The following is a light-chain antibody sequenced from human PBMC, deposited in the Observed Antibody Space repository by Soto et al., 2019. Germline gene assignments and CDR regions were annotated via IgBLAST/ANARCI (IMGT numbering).Light chain of an antibody. J-gene: IGKJ3*01. CDR3: HQSGSSPPFI. Sequence: EIVLTQSPGTLSLSPGERATLSCRASQRVSNREIAWYQQIPGQAPRLLIFGTSNRATGFPDRFSGSGSGKDFTLSISRLEPEDFAVYYCHQSGSSPPFIFGPGTKVDIK. CDR2: GTS. V-gene: IGKV3-20*01. CDR1: QRVSNRE.